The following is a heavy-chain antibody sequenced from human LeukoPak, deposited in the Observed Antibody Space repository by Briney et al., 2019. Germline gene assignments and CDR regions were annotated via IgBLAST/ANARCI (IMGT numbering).Heavy chain of an antibody. Sequence: GGSLRLSCAASGFAFSNYGMRWVRQAPGKGLEWVAVIWTDGNNKFYVDSVRGRFTISRDNSKNTLHLQLNSLRAEDTAVYYCARERGPYNAFDIWGQGTMVTVSS. CDR1: GFAFSNYG. CDR3: ARERGPYNAFDI. D-gene: IGHD1-14*01. J-gene: IGHJ3*02. CDR2: IWTDGNNK. V-gene: IGHV3-33*01.